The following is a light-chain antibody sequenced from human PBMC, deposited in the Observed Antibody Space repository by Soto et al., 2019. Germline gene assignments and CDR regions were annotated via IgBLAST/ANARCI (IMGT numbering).Light chain of an antibody. CDR2: GNT. J-gene: IGLJ1*01. Sequence: QSVLTQPPSVSGAPGQRVTISCTGSSSNIGAGYEVHWFQQLPGTAPKLLIYGNTNRPSGVPDRFSGPKSDTSASLAITGLQPEDEADYYCQSYDSSLSVLYVFGTGTKLTVL. CDR1: SSNIGAGYE. V-gene: IGLV1-40*01. CDR3: QSYDSSLSVLYV.